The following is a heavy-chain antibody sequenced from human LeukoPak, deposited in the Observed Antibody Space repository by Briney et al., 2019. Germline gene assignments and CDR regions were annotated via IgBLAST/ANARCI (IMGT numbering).Heavy chain of an antibody. CDR1: GFTFSDYT. Sequence: GGSLRLSCAASGFTFSDYTMNWVRQAPGKGLEWVSAISGSGGSTYYADSVKGRFTISRDNSKNTLYLQMNSLRAEDTAVYYCAKFCRTSCYAGTIIWGQGTMVTVSS. CDR3: AKFCRTSCYAGTII. V-gene: IGHV3-23*01. D-gene: IGHD2-2*01. CDR2: ISGSGGST. J-gene: IGHJ3*02.